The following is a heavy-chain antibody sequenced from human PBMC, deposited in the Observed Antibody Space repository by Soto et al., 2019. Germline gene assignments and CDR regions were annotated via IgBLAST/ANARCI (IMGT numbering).Heavy chain of an antibody. CDR3: ATFPPKSDSGDYQDYFDY. J-gene: IGHJ4*02. V-gene: IGHV1-24*01. D-gene: IGHD4-17*01. CDR2: FDPEDGEP. Sequence: GASVKVSCKVSGHTLRKLSMHWVRQAPGKGLEWMGGFDPEDGEPMYAQKFQGRVTMTEDTSTDTAFMELSSLKSEDTAVYYCATFPPKSDSGDYQDYFDYWGQGTLVTVSS. CDR1: GHTLRKLS.